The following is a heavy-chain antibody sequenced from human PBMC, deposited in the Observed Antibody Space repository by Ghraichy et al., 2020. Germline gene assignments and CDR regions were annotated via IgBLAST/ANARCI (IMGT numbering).Heavy chain of an antibody. Sequence: GGSLRLSCAASGFTFDESGMNWVRQAPGKGLEWVSGINWNGGSTGYADSVKGRFTISRDNAKNSLYLQMNSLRAEDTALYYCARGFVVTDWYFDLWGRGTLVTVSS. D-gene: IGHD4-23*01. CDR3: ARGFVVTDWYFDL. CDR2: INWNGGST. J-gene: IGHJ2*01. CDR1: GFTFDESG. V-gene: IGHV3-20*04.